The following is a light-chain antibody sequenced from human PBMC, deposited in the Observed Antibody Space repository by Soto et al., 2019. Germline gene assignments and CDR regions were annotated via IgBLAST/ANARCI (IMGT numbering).Light chain of an antibody. Sequence: DIQMTQSPSTLSAFVGDRVTITCRASQSISGWLAWYQQKPGKAPNLLIYRTSSLESGVPSRFSGSGSGTDFTLTIDSPQPDDFATYYCQQYNSDSVFGQGTKLEMK. J-gene: IGKJ2*01. CDR1: QSISGW. CDR2: RTS. CDR3: QQYNSDSV. V-gene: IGKV1-5*03.